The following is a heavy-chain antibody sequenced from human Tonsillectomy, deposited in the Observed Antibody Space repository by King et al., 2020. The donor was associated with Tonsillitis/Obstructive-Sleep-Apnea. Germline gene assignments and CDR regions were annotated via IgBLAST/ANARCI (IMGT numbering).Heavy chain of an antibody. CDR1: GVTFSSYS. CDR3: ARDRGQSFPDY. V-gene: IGHV3-48*02. Sequence: VQLVEAGGGLVQPGGSLRLSCAASGVTFSSYSLNWVRQAPGKGLEGVSYISRSSSTIYYAYFVKGRFTISRDNAKNSLYLQMISLRDEDTAVYYCARDRGQSFPDYWGQGTLVTVSS. D-gene: IGHD3-10*01. CDR2: ISRSSSTI. J-gene: IGHJ4*02.